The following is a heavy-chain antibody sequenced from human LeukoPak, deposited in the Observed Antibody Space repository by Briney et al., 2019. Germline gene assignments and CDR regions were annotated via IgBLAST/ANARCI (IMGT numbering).Heavy chain of an antibody. J-gene: IGHJ4*02. CDR1: GGSISSSNW. D-gene: IGHD5-18*01. CDR2: IYHSGST. V-gene: IGHV4-4*02. CDR3: AREIVDTAMVFDY. Sequence: PSETLSLTCAVSGGSISSSNWWSWVRQPPGKGLEWIGEIYHSGSTNYNPSLKSRVTISVDKSKNQFSLKLSSVTAADTAVYYCAREIVDTAMVFDYWGQGTLVTVSS.